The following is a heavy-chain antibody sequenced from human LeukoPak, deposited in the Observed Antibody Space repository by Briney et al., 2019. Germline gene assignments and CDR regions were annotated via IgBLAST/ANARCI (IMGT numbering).Heavy chain of an antibody. CDR1: GYTFTDYY. J-gene: IGHJ5*02. Sequence: ASVKVSCKASGYTFTDYYMHWVRQAPGQGFQWMGWINPKSGGTKYAQTFQGRVTLTRDTSISTAYMDLSGLRSEDTAVYYCARARISGGNWFDPWGQGTLVTVSS. V-gene: IGHV1-2*02. CDR3: ARARISGGNWFDP. CDR2: INPKSGGT.